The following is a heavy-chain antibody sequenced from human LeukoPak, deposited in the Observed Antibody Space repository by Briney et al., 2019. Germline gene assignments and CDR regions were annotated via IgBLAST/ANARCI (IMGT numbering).Heavy chain of an antibody. CDR2: INHSGST. D-gene: IGHD6-19*01. J-gene: IGHJ4*02. CDR3: ARGWLDRGRYFDH. Sequence: SESLSLTCAVYGGSFSGYYWSWIRQPPGKGLEWIGEINHSGSTNYNPSLKSRVTISVDTSKNQSSLKLSSVTAAGTAVYYCARGWLDRGRYFDHWGQGTLVTVS. CDR1: GGSFSGYY. V-gene: IGHV4-34*01.